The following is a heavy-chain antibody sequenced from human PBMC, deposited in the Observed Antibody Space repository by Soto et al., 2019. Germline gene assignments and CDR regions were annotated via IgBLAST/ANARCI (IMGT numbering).Heavy chain of an antibody. J-gene: IGHJ4*02. D-gene: IGHD3-10*01. V-gene: IGHV4-59*01. CDR1: NGSLSSNY. CDR2: IYYSGST. CDR3: ARSFMVPVDFFDY. Sequence: SETLSRTCTVSNGSLSSNYWSWMRQSPGEGLEWIGNIYYSGSTNYNPSLKSRVTMSVDTSKNQFTLKLSSVTAADTGVYFCARSFMVPVDFFDYWGQGTPVTVSS.